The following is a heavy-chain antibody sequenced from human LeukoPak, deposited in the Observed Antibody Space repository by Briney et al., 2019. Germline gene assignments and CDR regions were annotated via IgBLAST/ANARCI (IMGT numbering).Heavy chain of an antibody. CDR1: GGSFSGYY. Sequence: SETLSLTCAVYGGSFSGYYWSWIRQPPGKGLEWIGEINHSGSTNYNPSLKSRVTISVDTSKNQFSLKLSSVTAADTAVYCCARGRRGYSGYALMDVWGKGTTVTVSS. J-gene: IGHJ6*04. D-gene: IGHD5-12*01. CDR3: ARGRRGYSGYALMDV. CDR2: INHSGST. V-gene: IGHV4-34*01.